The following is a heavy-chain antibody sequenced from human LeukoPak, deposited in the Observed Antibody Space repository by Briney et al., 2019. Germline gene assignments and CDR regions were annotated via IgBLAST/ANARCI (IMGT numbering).Heavy chain of an antibody. CDR3: ARCGSDYDGGAFDI. J-gene: IGHJ3*02. Sequence: GGSLRLSCAASGFSVRSHFMSWVRQAPGKGLEWVAVIYSDRRTHYGDSVKGRFTISRDNSNNTLHLQMNSLRGEDTAVYYCARCGSDYDGGAFDIWGQGTVVTVSS. CDR2: IYSDRRT. D-gene: IGHD2-21*02. V-gene: IGHV3-53*01. CDR1: GFSVRSHF.